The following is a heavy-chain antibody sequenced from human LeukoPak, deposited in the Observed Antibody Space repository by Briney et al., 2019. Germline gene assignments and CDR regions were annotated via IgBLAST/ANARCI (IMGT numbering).Heavy chain of an antibody. D-gene: IGHD2-15*01. CDR2: IYSGDST. V-gene: IGHV3-53*04. CDR3: ARDLRGGNFDY. J-gene: IGHJ4*02. Sequence: GGSLRFSCAASGFTVSTNYMSWVRQAPGKGLEWGSVIYSGDSTYYADSVKGRFTISRHSSKNTLYLQMNSLRAEDTAVYYCARDLRGGNFDYWGEGTLVTVSS. CDR1: GFTVSTNY.